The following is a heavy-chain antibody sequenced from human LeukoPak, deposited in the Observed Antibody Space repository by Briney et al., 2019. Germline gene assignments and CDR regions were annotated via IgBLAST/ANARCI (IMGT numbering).Heavy chain of an antibody. D-gene: IGHD3-22*01. CDR1: GYTFGNYG. Sequence: ASVKVSCKAAGYTFGNYGIKWVRQAPGQGLEWMGWISAYNGNTNYAQKLQGRVTMTTDTSTSTAYMELRSLRSDDTAVYYCARDPVDSSGYYSYFEYWGQGTLVTVSS. CDR3: ARDPVDSSGYYSYFEY. CDR2: ISAYNGNT. V-gene: IGHV1-18*01. J-gene: IGHJ4*02.